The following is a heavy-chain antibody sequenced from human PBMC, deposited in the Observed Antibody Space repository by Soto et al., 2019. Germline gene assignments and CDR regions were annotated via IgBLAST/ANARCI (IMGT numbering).Heavy chain of an antibody. CDR2: FYWNDSK. V-gene: IGHV2-5*01. D-gene: IGHD3-10*01. Sequence: SGPTLVNPTQTLTLTCTFSGFSLSTNGEGVGWVRQPPGKAPEWLALFYWNDSKRYSPSLSGRLTVTKDTSKNEVVLTITDMDPVDTATYYCAHRRPGTTFGSYFFDYWGQGILVTVSS. CDR3: AHRRPGTTFGSYFFDY. J-gene: IGHJ4*02. CDR1: GFSLSTNGEG.